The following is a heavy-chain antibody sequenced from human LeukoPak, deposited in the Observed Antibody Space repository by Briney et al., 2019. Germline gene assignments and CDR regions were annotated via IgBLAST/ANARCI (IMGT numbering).Heavy chain of an antibody. Sequence: GGSLRLSCAASGFIFSIYGMHWARQAPGKGLEWVAVIWYDGSNKYYADSVRGRFIISRDNSKNTAYLQMNSLRAEDTAVYYCARAFPQNWGKGDYWGQGTLVTVSS. CDR3: ARAFPQNWGKGDY. V-gene: IGHV3-33*01. CDR1: GFIFSIYG. CDR2: IWYDGSNK. J-gene: IGHJ4*02. D-gene: IGHD7-27*01.